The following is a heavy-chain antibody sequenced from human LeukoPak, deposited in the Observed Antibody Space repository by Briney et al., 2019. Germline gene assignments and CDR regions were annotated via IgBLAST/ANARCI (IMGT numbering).Heavy chain of an antibody. V-gene: IGHV3-30*18. Sequence: GGSLRLSCAASGFTFSSYGMHWVRQAPGKGLEWVAVISYDGSNKYYADSVKGRFTISRDNSKNTLYLQMNSLRVEDTAVYYCAKISVAGTGNDYWGQGTLVTVSS. CDR2: ISYDGSNK. J-gene: IGHJ4*02. D-gene: IGHD6-19*01. CDR1: GFTFSSYG. CDR3: AKISVAGTGNDY.